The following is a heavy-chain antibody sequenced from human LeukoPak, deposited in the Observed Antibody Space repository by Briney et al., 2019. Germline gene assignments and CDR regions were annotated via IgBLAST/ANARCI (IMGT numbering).Heavy chain of an antibody. J-gene: IGHJ4*02. D-gene: IGHD2-2*01. Sequence: PSETLSLTCAVYGGSFSGYYWSWIRQPPGKGLEWIGETNHSGSTNYNPSLKSRVTISVDTSKNQFSLKLSSVTAADTAVYYCARFVVVPAAIPFDYWGQGTLVTVSS. CDR1: GGSFSGYY. CDR3: ARFVVVPAAIPFDY. CDR2: TNHSGST. V-gene: IGHV4-34*01.